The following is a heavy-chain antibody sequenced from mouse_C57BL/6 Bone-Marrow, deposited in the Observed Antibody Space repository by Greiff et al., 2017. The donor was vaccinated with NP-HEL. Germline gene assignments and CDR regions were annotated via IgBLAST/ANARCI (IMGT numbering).Heavy chain of an antibody. Sequence: QVQLQQSGPELVKPGASVKISCKASGYAFSSSWMNWVKQRPGKGLEWIGRIYPGDGDTNYNGKFKGKATLTADKSSSTAYMQLSSLTSEDSAVYFCARLLRLRVAYWGQGTLVTVSA. J-gene: IGHJ3*01. CDR1: GYAFSSSW. D-gene: IGHD3-2*02. CDR2: IYPGDGDT. V-gene: IGHV1-82*01. CDR3: ARLLRLRVAY.